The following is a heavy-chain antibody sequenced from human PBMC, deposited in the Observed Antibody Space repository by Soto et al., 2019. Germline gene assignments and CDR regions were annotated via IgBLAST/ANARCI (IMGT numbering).Heavy chain of an antibody. CDR2: INAGNGNT. Sequence: VASVKVSCKASGYTFTSYAMHWVRQAPGQRLEWMGWINAGNGNTKYSQKFQGRVTIIRDTSASTAYMELSSLRSEDTAVYYCARAVAVAADFDYWCQGTLVTVSS. CDR3: ARAVAVAADFDY. V-gene: IGHV1-3*01. D-gene: IGHD6-19*01. CDR1: GYTFTSYA. J-gene: IGHJ4*02.